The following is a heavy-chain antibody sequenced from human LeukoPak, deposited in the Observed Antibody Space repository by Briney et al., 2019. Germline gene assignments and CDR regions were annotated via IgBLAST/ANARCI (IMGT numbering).Heavy chain of an antibody. CDR1: GFTFSSYS. J-gene: IGHJ4*02. Sequence: TGGSLRLSCAASGFTFSSYSMNWVRQAPGKGLEWVSYISSSSSTIYYADSVKGRFTISRDNAKNSLYLQMNSLRAEDTALYHCARWGKYCSSTSCYTPFDYWGQGTLVTVSS. CDR2: ISSSSSTI. D-gene: IGHD2-2*02. CDR3: ARWGKYCSSTSCYTPFDY. V-gene: IGHV3-48*04.